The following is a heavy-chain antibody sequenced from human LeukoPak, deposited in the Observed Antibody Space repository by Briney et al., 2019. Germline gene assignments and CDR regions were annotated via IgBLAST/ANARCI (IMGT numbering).Heavy chain of an antibody. CDR1: GGSISSSSYY. J-gene: IGHJ4*02. D-gene: IGHD3-9*01. V-gene: IGHV4-39*01. CDR3: ARQLTISTHFDY. CDR2: IYYSGST. Sequence: SETLSLTCTVSGGSISSSSYYWGWIRQPPGKGLEWIGSIYYSGSTYYNPSLKSRITISVDTSKNQFSLKLSSVTAADTAVYYCARQLTISTHFDYWGQGTLVTVSS.